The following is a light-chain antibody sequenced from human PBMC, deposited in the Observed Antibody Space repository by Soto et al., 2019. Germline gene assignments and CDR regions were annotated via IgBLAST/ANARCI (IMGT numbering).Light chain of an antibody. Sequence: QSVLTQPASVSGSPGQSITISCTGTSSDVGGYNYVSWYQQHPDKAPKLMIYEVSNRPSGVSNRFSGSKSGNTASLTISGLQAEDEADYHCSSYTSSSTYVFGTGTKVTVL. CDR2: EVS. CDR3: SSYTSSSTYV. V-gene: IGLV2-14*01. CDR1: SSDVGGYNY. J-gene: IGLJ1*01.